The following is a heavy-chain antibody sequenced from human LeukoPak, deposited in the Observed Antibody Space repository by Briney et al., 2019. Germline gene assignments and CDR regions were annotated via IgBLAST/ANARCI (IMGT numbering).Heavy chain of an antibody. Sequence: SETLSLTCTVSGGSISSSSYYWSWIRQPAGKGLEWIGRIYTSGSTNYNPSLKSRVTMSVDTSKNQFSLKLSSVTAADTAVYYCARSGGYSSSWYPYDYWGQGTLVTVSS. V-gene: IGHV4-61*02. CDR2: IYTSGST. J-gene: IGHJ4*02. CDR1: GGSISSSSYY. CDR3: ARSGGYSSSWYPYDY. D-gene: IGHD6-13*01.